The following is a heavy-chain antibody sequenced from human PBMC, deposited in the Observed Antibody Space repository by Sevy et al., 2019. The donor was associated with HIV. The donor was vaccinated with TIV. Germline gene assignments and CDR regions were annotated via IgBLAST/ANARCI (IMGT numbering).Heavy chain of an antibody. J-gene: IGHJ6*02. CDR1: GYSFTRNW. CDR2: IYTTDSET. D-gene: IGHD2-8*01. CDR3: ARVQGYCTSGVCYGDYYYGMDD. V-gene: IGHV5-51*01. Sequence: GESLKISCKASGYSFTRNWIGWVRQMPGKGLELIGVIYTTDSETKYSRSFQGQVTISADKSIRTAYLQSSSPKASDNTIYNCARVQGYCTSGVCYGDYYYGMDDWGQGTSVTVSS.